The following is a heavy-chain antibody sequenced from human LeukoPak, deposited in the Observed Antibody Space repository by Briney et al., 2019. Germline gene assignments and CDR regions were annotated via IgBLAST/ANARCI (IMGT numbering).Heavy chain of an antibody. CDR1: GFTFSTYS. V-gene: IGHV3-21*04. J-gene: IGHJ4*02. CDR3: AKDRGPFAVVPEY. Sequence: GGSLRLSCAASGFTFSTYSMNWVRQAPGKGLEWVSSITGNSNYIYYADSVKGRFTISRDNSKNTLYLQMNSLRAEDTALYYCAKDRGPFAVVPEYWGQGTLVTVSS. D-gene: IGHD3-10*01. CDR2: ITGNSNYI.